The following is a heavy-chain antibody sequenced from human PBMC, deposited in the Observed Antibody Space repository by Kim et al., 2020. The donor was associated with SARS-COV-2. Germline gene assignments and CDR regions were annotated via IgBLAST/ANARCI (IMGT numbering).Heavy chain of an antibody. Sequence: SETLSLTCTVSGGSISSSSYYWGWIRQPPGKGLEWIGSIYYSGSTYYNPSLKSRVTISVDTSKNQFSLKLSSVTAADTAVYYCARRGGWQQLMTFDYWGQGTLVTVSS. CDR1: GGSISSSSYY. J-gene: IGHJ4*02. D-gene: IGHD6-13*01. V-gene: IGHV4-39*07. CDR3: ARRGGWQQLMTFDY. CDR2: IYYSGST.